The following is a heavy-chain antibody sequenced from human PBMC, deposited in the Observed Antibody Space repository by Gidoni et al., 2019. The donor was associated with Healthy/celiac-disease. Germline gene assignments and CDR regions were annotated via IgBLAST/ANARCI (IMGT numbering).Heavy chain of an antibody. CDR1: GFPFSDYN. CDR2: ISSSGSII. V-gene: IGHV3-11*01. Sequence: QVQLVESGGGFVTPGGSLRLSCAASGFPFSDYNMSWIRQAPGKGLEWVSYISSSGSIIYYADSVKGRFTISRDNAKNSLYLKMNSRRAEDTAVYYCARDDQLWNFDYWGQGTLVTVSS. CDR3: ARDDQLWNFDY. D-gene: IGHD5-18*01. J-gene: IGHJ4*02.